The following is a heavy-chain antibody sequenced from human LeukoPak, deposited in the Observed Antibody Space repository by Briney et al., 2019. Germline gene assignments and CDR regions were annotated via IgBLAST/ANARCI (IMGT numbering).Heavy chain of an antibody. CDR2: IHASGSI. CDR1: GGSISSYY. J-gene: IGHJ4*02. CDR3: ARDGIGSYFGVDY. D-gene: IGHD1-26*01. V-gene: IGHV4-4*07. Sequence: SETLSLTCTVSGGSISSYYWSWIRQPAGKGLEWIGRIHASGSINYSPSLKSRVTISVDNSKNQFSLKLSSVTAADTALYYCARDGIGSYFGVDYWGQGTLVTVSS.